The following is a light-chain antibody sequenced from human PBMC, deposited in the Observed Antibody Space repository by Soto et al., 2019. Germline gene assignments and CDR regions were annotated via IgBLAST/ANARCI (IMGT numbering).Light chain of an antibody. CDR3: SSYAGSSTPVV. V-gene: IGLV2-14*03. CDR1: SSDVGAYNY. Sequence: QSALTQPASVSGSPGQSITISCTGTSSDVGAYNYVSWYQHHPGKAPKIMIYDNSNRPSGVSVRFSGSKSANTASLTIFGLQAEDEADYYCSSYAGSSTPVVFGTGTKVTVL. CDR2: DNS. J-gene: IGLJ1*01.